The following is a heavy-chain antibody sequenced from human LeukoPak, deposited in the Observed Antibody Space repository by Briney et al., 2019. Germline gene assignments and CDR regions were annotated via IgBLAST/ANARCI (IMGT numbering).Heavy chain of an antibody. CDR3: TRVGYIDEGIDY. Sequence: GGSLRLSCVASGFPFSSYWMTWVRQAPGKGLEWVANIKQDGSKKSYVDSVKGRFTISRDNAKNSLYLQMNSLRAEDTAIYYCTRVGYIDEGIDYWGQGTLDTVSS. V-gene: IGHV3-7*04. J-gene: IGHJ4*02. D-gene: IGHD5-24*01. CDR1: GFPFSSYW. CDR2: IKQDGSKK.